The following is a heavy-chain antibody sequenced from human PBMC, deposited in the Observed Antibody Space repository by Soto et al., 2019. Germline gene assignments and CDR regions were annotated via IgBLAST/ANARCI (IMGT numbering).Heavy chain of an antibody. Sequence: VGSLRLSCASSVFTFSSYAMSCVRHSPGKWLEWVSAISGSGGSTYYADSVKGRFTISRDNSKNTLYLQMNSLRAEDTAVYYCAKVNRMTTLTNHYYFGYWGQGTLLTVSS. V-gene: IGHV3-23*01. CDR2: ISGSGGST. D-gene: IGHD4-4*01. CDR3: AKVNRMTTLTNHYYFGY. J-gene: IGHJ4*02. CDR1: VFTFSSYA.